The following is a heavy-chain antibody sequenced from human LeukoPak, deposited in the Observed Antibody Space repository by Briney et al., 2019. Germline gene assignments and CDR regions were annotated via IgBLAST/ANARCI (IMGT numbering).Heavy chain of an antibody. D-gene: IGHD3-22*01. J-gene: IGHJ4*02. V-gene: IGHV4-34*01. CDR2: INHSGST. Sequence: PETLSLTSAVSGGSFRGYYWSWIRQPPGKGLEWIGEINHSGSTNYYPSLNSRVTISVGTSKNQFSLKLSSVTAADTAVCYCARDPPLDSSGYWGQGTLVTVSS. CDR3: ARDPPLDSSGY. CDR1: GGSFRGYY.